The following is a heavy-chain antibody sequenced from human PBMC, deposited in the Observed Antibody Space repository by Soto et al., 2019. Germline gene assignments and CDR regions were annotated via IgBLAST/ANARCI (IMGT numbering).Heavy chain of an antibody. CDR3: SSGHCTNGVCRGYYFDY. Sequence: GGSLRLSCAASGFTFSSYWMHWVRQAPGKGLVWVSRINSDGSSTTYADSVKGRFTISRDNAKNTLYLQMNSLRAEDTAVYYCSSGHCTNGVCRGYYFDYWGQGTLVTAPQ. CDR1: GFTFSSYW. CDR2: INSDGSST. J-gene: IGHJ4*02. D-gene: IGHD2-8*01. V-gene: IGHV3-74*01.